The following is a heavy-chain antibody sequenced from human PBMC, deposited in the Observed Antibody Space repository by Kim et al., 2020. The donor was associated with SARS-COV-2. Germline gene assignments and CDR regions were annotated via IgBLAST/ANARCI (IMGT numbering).Heavy chain of an antibody. CDR2: IIPIFGTA. CDR1: GGTFISYS. J-gene: IGHJ6*02. V-gene: IGHV1-69*13. Sequence: SVKVSCKASGGTFISYSISWVRQAPGQGLEWMGGIIPIFGTANYAQKFQGRVTITADESTSTAYMELSSLRSEDTAVYYCAKGSSGGSCHYGMDVWGQGTTVTVSS. D-gene: IGHD2-15*01. CDR3: AKGSSGGSCHYGMDV.